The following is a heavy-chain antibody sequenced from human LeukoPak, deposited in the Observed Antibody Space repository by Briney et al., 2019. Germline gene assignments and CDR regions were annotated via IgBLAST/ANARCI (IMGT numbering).Heavy chain of an antibody. CDR2: INPSGST. CDR1: GGSYSGYY. D-gene: IGHD6-19*01. CDR3: ARGPGIAVAVDY. Sequence: SETLSLTCAVYGGSYSGYYCSWMRQPPGKGQEWIGEINPSGSTNYNPSLKSRVTISVDTSKNQFSLKLSSVTAADTAVYYCARGPGIAVAVDYWGQGTLVTVSS. J-gene: IGHJ4*02. V-gene: IGHV4-34*01.